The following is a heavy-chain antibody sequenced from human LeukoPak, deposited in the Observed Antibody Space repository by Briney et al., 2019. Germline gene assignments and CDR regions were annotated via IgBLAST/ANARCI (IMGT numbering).Heavy chain of an antibody. V-gene: IGHV3-15*01. CDR1: GFTFSNAW. J-gene: IGHJ4*02. CDR2: IKSKTDGGTT. CDR3: TTDPFGEPFYFDY. D-gene: IGHD3-10*01. Sequence: GGSLRLSCAASGFTFSNAWMSWVRQAPGKGLEWVGRIKSKTDGGTTDYAAPVKGRFTISRDDSKTTLYLQMNSLKTEDTAVYYCTTDPFGEPFYFDYGGQGTLVTVSS.